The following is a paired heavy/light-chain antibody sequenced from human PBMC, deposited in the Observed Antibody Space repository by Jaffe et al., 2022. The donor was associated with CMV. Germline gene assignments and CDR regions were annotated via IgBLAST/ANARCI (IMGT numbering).Light chain of an antibody. CDR3: QVWDSSSDHPGWV. Sequence: SYVLTQPPSVSVAPGKTARITCGGNNIGSKSVHWYQQKPGQAPVLVIYYDSDRPSGIPERFSGSNSGNTATLTISRVEAGDEADYYCQVWDSSSDHPGWVFGGGTKLTVL. J-gene: IGLJ3*02. CDR2: YDS. CDR1: NIGSKS. V-gene: IGLV3-21*04.
Heavy chain of an antibody. CDR3: ASRPLVLRFLEGLDYYYGMDV. D-gene: IGHD3-3*01. CDR2: ISSSSSTI. Sequence: EVQLVESGGGLVQPGGSLRLSCAASGFTFSSYSMNWVRQAPGKGLEWVSYISSSSSTIYYADSVKGRFTISRDNAKNSLYLQMNSLRDEDTAVYYCASRPLVLRFLEGLDYYYGMDVWGQGTTVTVSS. J-gene: IGHJ6*02. CDR1: GFTFSSYS. V-gene: IGHV3-48*02.